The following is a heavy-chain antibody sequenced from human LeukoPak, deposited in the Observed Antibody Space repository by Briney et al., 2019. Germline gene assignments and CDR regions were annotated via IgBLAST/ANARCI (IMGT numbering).Heavy chain of an antibody. V-gene: IGHV4-61*01. J-gene: IGHJ4*02. CDR2: IYYSGST. CDR3: ARVGEGYYDSSDY. Sequence: SETLSLTCTVSGGSVSSGSYYWSWIRQPPGKGLEWIGYIYYSGSTNYNPSLKSRVTISVDTSKNQLSLKLSSVTAADTAVYHCARVGEGYYDSSDYWGQGTLVTVSS. D-gene: IGHD3-22*01. CDR1: GGSVSSGSYY.